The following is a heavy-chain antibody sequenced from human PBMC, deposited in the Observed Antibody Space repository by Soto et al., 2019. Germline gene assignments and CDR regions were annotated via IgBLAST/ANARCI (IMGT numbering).Heavy chain of an antibody. J-gene: IGHJ4*02. CDR3: AKVWGTSSSGSRSPFDY. V-gene: IGHV3-30*18. Sequence: GGSLRLSCAASGFTFSSYGMHWVRQAPGKGLEWVAVISYDGSNKYYADSVKGRFTISRDNSKNTLYLQMNSLRAEDTAVYYCAKVWGTSSSGSRSPFDYWGQGTLVTVSS. CDR2: ISYDGSNK. CDR1: GFTFSSYG. D-gene: IGHD6-19*01.